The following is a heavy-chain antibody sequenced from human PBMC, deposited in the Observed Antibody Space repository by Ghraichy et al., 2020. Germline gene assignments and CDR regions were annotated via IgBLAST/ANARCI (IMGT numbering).Heavy chain of an antibody. J-gene: IGHJ6*02. CDR3: AKDSGSNCVWASSYYYYYGKDV. Sequence: SETLSLTCTVSGGSISSYYWSWIRQPPWKGLEWIGYIYYSGSTNYNPSLKSRVTISVDTSKNQFSLKLSSVTAADTAVYYCAKDSGSNCVWASSYYYYYGKDVWGQGTTLTVTS. V-gene: IGHV4-59*01. CDR1: GGSISSYY. D-gene: IGHD2-8*01. CDR2: IYYSGST.